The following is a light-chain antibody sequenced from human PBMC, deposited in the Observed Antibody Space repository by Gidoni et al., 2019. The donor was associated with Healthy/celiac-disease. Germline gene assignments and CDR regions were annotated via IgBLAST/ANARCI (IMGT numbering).Light chain of an antibody. CDR2: DAS. CDR3: QQYDNLRRT. Sequence: DIQMTQSPSSLSASVGDRVTITCQASQDISNYLNWYQQKPGKAPKLLNYDASNLETGVPSRFSGSGSGTDFTFTISSLQPEDIATYYCQQYDNLRRTFGPGTKVDIK. J-gene: IGKJ3*01. V-gene: IGKV1-33*01. CDR1: QDISNY.